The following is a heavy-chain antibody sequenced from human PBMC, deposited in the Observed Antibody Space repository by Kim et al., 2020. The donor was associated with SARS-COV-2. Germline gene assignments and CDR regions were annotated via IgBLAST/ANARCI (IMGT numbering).Heavy chain of an antibody. V-gene: IGHV3-48*03. Sequence: GGSLRLSCAASGFTFSSYEMNWVRQAPEKGLEWVSYISSSGSTIYYADSVKGRFTISRDNAKNSLYLQMNSLRAEDTAVYYCARDPRKSGYYTEFDYWGQGTLVTVSS. CDR1: GFTFSSYE. J-gene: IGHJ4*02. CDR3: ARDPRKSGYYTEFDY. CDR2: ISSSGSTI. D-gene: IGHD3-3*01.